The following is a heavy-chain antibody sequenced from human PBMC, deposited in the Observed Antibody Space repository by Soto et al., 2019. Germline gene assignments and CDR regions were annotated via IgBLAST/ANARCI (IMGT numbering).Heavy chain of an antibody. V-gene: IGHV1-8*01. CDR3: ARGRIIVAGGFDP. D-gene: IGHD5-12*01. CDR2: MNPSTGNT. J-gene: IGHJ5*02. Sequence: QVQLVQSGAEVKKPGASVKVSCKASGYTFTSYDIIWVRQATGQGLAWMGWMNPSTGNTHSAAKFQRRLTMTRNTSISTVYMELRSLGFEATAVYYCARGRIIVAGGFDPWGQGTLGTVSS. CDR1: GYTFTSYD.